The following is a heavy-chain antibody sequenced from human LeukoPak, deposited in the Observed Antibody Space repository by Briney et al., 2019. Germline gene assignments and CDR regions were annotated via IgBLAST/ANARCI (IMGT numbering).Heavy chain of an antibody. Sequence: GGSLRLSCAASGFTFSSYEMNWVRQAPGKGLEWVSYISSSGSTIYYADSVKGRFTISRDDAKNSLYLQMNSLRAEDTAVYYCARGLVGATDYWGQGTLVTVSS. D-gene: IGHD1-26*01. CDR2: ISSSGSTI. J-gene: IGHJ4*02. V-gene: IGHV3-48*03. CDR3: ARGLVGATDY. CDR1: GFTFSSYE.